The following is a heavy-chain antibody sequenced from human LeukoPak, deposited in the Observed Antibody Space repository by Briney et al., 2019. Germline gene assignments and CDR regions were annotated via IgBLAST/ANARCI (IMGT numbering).Heavy chain of an antibody. CDR2: IIPIFGTA. Sequence: SVKVSCKASGGTFSSYAISWVRQAPGQGFEWMGGIIPIFGTANYAQKFQGRVTITADESTSTAYMELSSLRSEDTAVYYCASYGAVDAFDIWGQGTMVTVSS. CDR1: GGTFSSYA. V-gene: IGHV1-69*13. CDR3: ASYGAVDAFDI. J-gene: IGHJ3*02. D-gene: IGHD4-17*01.